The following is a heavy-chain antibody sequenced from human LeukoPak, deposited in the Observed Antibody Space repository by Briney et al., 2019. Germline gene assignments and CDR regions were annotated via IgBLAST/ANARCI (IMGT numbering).Heavy chain of an antibody. CDR3: ARHARPYGSGGLLTNFDY. CDR1: GGSISSYY. J-gene: IGHJ4*02. Sequence: SETLSLTCTVSGGSISSYYWSWIRQPPGKGLEWIGYIYYSGSTNYNPSLKSRVTISVDTSKNQFSLKLSSVTAADTAVYYCARHARPYGSGGLLTNFDYWGQGTLVTVSS. CDR2: IYYSGST. V-gene: IGHV4-59*08. D-gene: IGHD3-10*01.